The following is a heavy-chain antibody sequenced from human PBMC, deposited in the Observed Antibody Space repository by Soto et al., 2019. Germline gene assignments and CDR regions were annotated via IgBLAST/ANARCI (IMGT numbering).Heavy chain of an antibody. V-gene: IGHV3-33*01. CDR1: GFTFSSYG. J-gene: IGHJ6*02. Sequence: GGSLRLSCAASGFTFSSYGMHWVRQAPGKGLEWVAVIWYDGSNKYYADSVKGRFTISRDNSKNTLYLQMNSLRAEDTAVYYCAREKGVEPSGGEYYYYGMDVWGQGTTVTVSS. CDR3: AREKGVEPSGGEYYYYGMDV. CDR2: IWYDGSNK. D-gene: IGHD2-8*01.